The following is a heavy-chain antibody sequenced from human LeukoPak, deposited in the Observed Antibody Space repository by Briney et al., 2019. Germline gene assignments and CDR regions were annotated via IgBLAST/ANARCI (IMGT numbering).Heavy chain of an antibody. CDR2: IYYSGST. J-gene: IGHJ4*02. CDR3: ASGTTVTTFDY. D-gene: IGHD4-17*01. V-gene: IGHV4-59*08. CDR1: GGSISSYY. Sequence: PSETLSLTCTVSGGSISSYYWSWIRQPPGRGLEWIGYIYYSGSTNYNPSLKSRVTISVDTSKNQFSLKLSSVTAADAAVYYCASGTTVTTFDYWGQGTLVTVSS.